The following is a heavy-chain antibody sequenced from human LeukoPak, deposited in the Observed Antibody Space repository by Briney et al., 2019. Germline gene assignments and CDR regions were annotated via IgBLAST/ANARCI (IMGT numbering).Heavy chain of an antibody. CDR3: ARGSGHDSSGYLVDY. CDR2: IIPIFGIA. J-gene: IGHJ4*02. CDR1: GGTFSSYS. Sequence: SVKVSCKASGGTFSSYSITWLRQAPGQGLEWMGRIIPIFGIANYAQKFQGGVTIIADKSTSTAYMELSSLRSEDTAVYYCARGSGHDSSGYLVDYWGQGTLVTVSS. D-gene: IGHD3-22*01. V-gene: IGHV1-69*02.